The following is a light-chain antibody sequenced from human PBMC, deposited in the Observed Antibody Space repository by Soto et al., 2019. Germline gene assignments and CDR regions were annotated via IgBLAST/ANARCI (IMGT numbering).Light chain of an antibody. Sequence: NFMLTQPHSVSGSPGKTVTISCTRSSGSIASNFVQWYQRRPGTSPTTVIYEDNQRPSGVPDRFSGSIDSSSNSASLTISGLKAEDEADYYCQSYDTSDDAVFGGGTQLTVL. CDR3: QSYDTSDDAV. J-gene: IGLJ7*01. CDR2: EDN. V-gene: IGLV6-57*01. CDR1: SGSIASNF.